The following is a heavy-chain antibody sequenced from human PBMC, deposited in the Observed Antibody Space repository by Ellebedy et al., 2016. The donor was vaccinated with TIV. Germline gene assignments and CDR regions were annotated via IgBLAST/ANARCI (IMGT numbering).Heavy chain of an antibody. D-gene: IGHD4-17*01. V-gene: IGHV1-18*01. CDR2: ISAYNGNT. CDR1: GYTFTSYG. J-gene: IGHJ4*02. Sequence: AASVKVSCKASGYTFTSYGISWVRQAPGQGLEWMGWISAYNGNTNFAQKLQGRVTMTTDTSTSTAYMELRSLRSDDTAVYFCARDRRWTTVTTALYYFDYWGQGTLVTVSS. CDR3: ARDRRWTTVTTALYYFDY.